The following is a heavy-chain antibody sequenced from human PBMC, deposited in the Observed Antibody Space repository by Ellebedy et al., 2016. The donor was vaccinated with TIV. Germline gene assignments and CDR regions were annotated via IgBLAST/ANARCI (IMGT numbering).Heavy chain of an antibody. D-gene: IGHD1-1*01. CDR1: GFTFSSYA. CDR2: ISGSGGST. J-gene: IGHJ5*02. Sequence: GGSLRLXXAASGFTFSSYAMSWVRQAPGKGLEWVSAISGSGGSTYYADSVKGRFTISRDNSKNTLYLQMNSLRAEDTAVYYCAKDLAPGYNWNDPGWFDPWGQGTLVTVSS. V-gene: IGHV3-23*01. CDR3: AKDLAPGYNWNDPGWFDP.